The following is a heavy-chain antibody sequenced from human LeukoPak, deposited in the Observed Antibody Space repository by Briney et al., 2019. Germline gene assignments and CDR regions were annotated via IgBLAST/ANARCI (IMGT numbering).Heavy chain of an antibody. CDR2: IYTRGST. CDR3: ARLFSLADFQSLFDF. Sequence: SETLPLTRSVSGGCINSYFWSWIRQPPAKGLAWIGYIYTRGSTNYSPSLKSRVTISADTSKNQFSLKLSSVTAADTAVYYCARLFSLADFQSLFDFWGQGSLVTVSS. CDR1: GGCINSYF. J-gene: IGHJ4*02. D-gene: IGHD3/OR15-3a*01. V-gene: IGHV4-4*09.